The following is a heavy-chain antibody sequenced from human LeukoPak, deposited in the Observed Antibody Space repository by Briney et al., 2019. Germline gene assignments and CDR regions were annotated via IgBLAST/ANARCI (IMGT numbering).Heavy chain of an antibody. D-gene: IGHD3-10*01. J-gene: IGHJ4*02. CDR3: AKVAKYYYGSETYYFFEH. V-gene: IGHV3-7*01. CDR2: IKQDGTEK. CDR1: GFIVNTNY. Sequence: AGGSLRLSCAASGFIVNTNYMTWVRQAPGKGLEWVANIKQDGTEKYYVDSVKGRFTISRDNAKNSLYLQMNSLRVEDTAVYYCAKVAKYYYGSETYYFFEHWGQGTPVTASS.